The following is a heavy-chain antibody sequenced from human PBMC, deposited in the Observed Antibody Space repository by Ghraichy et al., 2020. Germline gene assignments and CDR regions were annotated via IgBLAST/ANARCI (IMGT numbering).Heavy chain of an antibody. Sequence: GGSLRLSCSASGFTISTYGMHWVRQPPGKGLEYVAGITSNGRSSNYADSVKGRFTIARDNSKNALYLQMSSLRAEDTAVYYRVKDLGELLSLYFDYWGPGNLVTVSS. CDR2: ITSNGRSS. CDR1: GFTISTYG. D-gene: IGHD3-16*01. V-gene: IGHV3-64D*06. CDR3: VKDLGELLSLYFDY. J-gene: IGHJ4*02.